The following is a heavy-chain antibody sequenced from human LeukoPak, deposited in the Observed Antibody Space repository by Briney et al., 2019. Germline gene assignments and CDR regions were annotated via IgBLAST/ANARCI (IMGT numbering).Heavy chain of an antibody. V-gene: IGHV4-4*07. CDR2: IYTGGIT. J-gene: IGHJ4*02. CDR3: ARAIAVVDY. Sequence: SETLSLTCTVSGGSVRSYYWSWIRQPAGKGLEWIGRIYTGGITTYSPSLKSRVTMSIDTSKNQFSLKLNSVTAADTAVYYCARAIAVVDYWGQGTLVTVSS. CDR1: GGSVRSYY. D-gene: IGHD6-19*01.